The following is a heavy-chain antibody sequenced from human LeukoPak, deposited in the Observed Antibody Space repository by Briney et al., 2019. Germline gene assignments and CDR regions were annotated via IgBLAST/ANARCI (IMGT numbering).Heavy chain of an antibody. J-gene: IGHJ3*02. D-gene: IGHD3-22*01. CDR2: VSPNNGGT. V-gene: IGHV1-2*02. CDR3: ASGFMGYDRSGYYDDAFDI. Sequence: APVKVSCKASGYTFTAYYIHWVRQAPGQRLEWMGWVSPNNGGTNYAQKFQGRVAMTRDTSISTAYMELSRLRSDDTAVYYCASGFMGYDRSGYYDDAFDIWGQGTMVTVSS. CDR1: GYTFTAYY.